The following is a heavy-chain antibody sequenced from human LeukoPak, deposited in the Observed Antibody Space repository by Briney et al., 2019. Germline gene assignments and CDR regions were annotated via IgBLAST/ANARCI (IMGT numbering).Heavy chain of an antibody. D-gene: IGHD2-2*01. CDR1: GGTFSSYA. Sequence: PVKVSCKASGGTFSSYAISWVRQAPGQGLEWMGGIIPIFGTANYAQKFQGRVTITADESTSTAYMELSSLRSEDAAVYYCARWAESGTRGNTGWFDPWGQGTLVTVSS. CDR3: ARWAESGTRGNTGWFDP. CDR2: IIPIFGTA. J-gene: IGHJ5*02. V-gene: IGHV1-69*13.